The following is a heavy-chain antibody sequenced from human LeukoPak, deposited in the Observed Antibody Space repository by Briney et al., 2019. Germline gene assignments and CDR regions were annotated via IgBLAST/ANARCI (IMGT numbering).Heavy chain of an antibody. D-gene: IGHD2-15*01. CDR2: ISSSSSYT. Sequence: PGGSLRLSCAASGFTFSDYYMSWIRQAPGKGLEWVSYISSSSSYTNYADSVKGRFTISRDNAKNSLYLQMNSLRAEDTAVYYCARDIREPGYCSGGSCYGGFGWFDPWGQGTLVTVSS. CDR3: ARDIREPGYCSGGSCYGGFGWFDP. J-gene: IGHJ5*02. CDR1: GFTFSDYY. V-gene: IGHV3-11*05.